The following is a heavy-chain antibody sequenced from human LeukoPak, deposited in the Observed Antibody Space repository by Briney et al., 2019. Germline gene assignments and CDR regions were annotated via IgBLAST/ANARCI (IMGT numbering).Heavy chain of an antibody. Sequence: GGSLRLSCTASGFTFNTYSINWVRQAPGKGLEWVSSISSSASYIYYADSVRGRFTISRDNAKKSLYLQMNSLRAEDTAVYYCARDPPAKYSSGWYTWYYCYGMDVWGQGTTVTVSS. J-gene: IGHJ6*02. V-gene: IGHV3-21*01. D-gene: IGHD6-19*01. CDR1: GFTFNTYS. CDR2: ISSSASYI. CDR3: ARDPPAKYSSGWYTWYYCYGMDV.